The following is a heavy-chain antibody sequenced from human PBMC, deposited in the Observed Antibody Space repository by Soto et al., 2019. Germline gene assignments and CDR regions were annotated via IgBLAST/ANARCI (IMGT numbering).Heavy chain of an antibody. J-gene: IGHJ4*02. CDR2: IIPIFGTA. D-gene: IGHD1-20*01. CDR1: GGTFSSYA. CDR3: ASCKSDYNWKDEEEGEYFDY. Sequence: QVQLVQSGAEVKKPGSSVKVSCKASGGTFSSYAISWVRQAPGQGLEWMGGIIPIFGTANYAQKFQGRVTITADDSTSTAYMELSSLRSEDTAVYYCASCKSDYNWKDEEEGEYFDYWGQGTLVTVSS. V-gene: IGHV1-69*01.